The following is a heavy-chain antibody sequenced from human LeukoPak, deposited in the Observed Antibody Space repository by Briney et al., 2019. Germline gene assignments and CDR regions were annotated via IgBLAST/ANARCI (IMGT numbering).Heavy chain of an antibody. V-gene: IGHV4-31*03. J-gene: IGHJ4*02. CDR1: GGSISSGGYY. CDR2: IYYSRST. Sequence: PSETLSLTCTVSGGSISSGGYYWSWIRRHPGKGLEWIGYIYYSRSTYYNPSLKSRVTISVDTSKNQFSLKLSSVTAADTAVYYCARVEMATIFLDYWGQGTLVTVSS. D-gene: IGHD5-24*01. CDR3: ARVEMATIFLDY.